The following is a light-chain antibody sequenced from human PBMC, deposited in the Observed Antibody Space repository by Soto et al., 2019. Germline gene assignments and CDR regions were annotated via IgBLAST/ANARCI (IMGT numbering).Light chain of an antibody. Sequence: QSVLTQPPSVSAAPGQKVTISCSGNSSNIGSNDVSWYQQLPGKAPKLLIYENSQRPSGIPDRFPGSKSGTSATLGITGLQTGDEADYYCGTWDSSLIALFGTGTXVTVL. J-gene: IGLJ1*01. CDR3: GTWDSSLIAL. V-gene: IGLV1-51*02. CDR2: ENS. CDR1: SSNIGSND.